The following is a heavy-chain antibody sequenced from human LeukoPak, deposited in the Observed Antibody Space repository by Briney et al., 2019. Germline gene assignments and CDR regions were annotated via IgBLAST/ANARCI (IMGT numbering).Heavy chain of an antibody. CDR2: IGDNGGDT. D-gene: IGHD1-1*01. V-gene: IGHV3-23*01. Sequence: GGSLRLSCAASGFTFNNFAMSWVRQAPGKGLEWVSAIGDNGGDTKYAASVKGRFTIYRDNSRNTLYLQMNSLRVEDTAIYYCGRDWKLDYWGQGTLVAVSS. J-gene: IGHJ4*02. CDR1: GFTFNNFA. CDR3: GRDWKLDY.